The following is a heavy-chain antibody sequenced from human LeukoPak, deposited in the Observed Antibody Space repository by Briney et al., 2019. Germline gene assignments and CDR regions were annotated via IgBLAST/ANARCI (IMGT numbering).Heavy chain of an antibody. Sequence: GGSLRLSCAASGFTVSSNYMSWVRQAPGKGPEWVSVIYSGGSTYYADSVKGRFTISRDNSKNTLYLQMNSLRAEDTAVYYCAREDCSSTSCAGMDVWGQGTTVTVSS. CDR2: IYSGGST. D-gene: IGHD2-2*01. CDR1: GFTVSSNY. V-gene: IGHV3-53*01. CDR3: AREDCSSTSCAGMDV. J-gene: IGHJ6*02.